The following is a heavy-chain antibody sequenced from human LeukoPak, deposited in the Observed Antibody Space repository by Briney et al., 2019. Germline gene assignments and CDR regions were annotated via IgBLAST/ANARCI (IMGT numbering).Heavy chain of an antibody. CDR2: INPNSGGT. D-gene: IGHD6-13*01. V-gene: IGHV1-2*02. CDR1: GYTFTHYY. CDR3: ERDREQQLVPSYYYFYYMDV. Sequence: GASVKVSFKSSGYTFTHYYFHWVRQAPGQGLEWMGWINPNSGGTNYAQKFQGRVTTTRDTSISTVYMELRSLRSDHTAVYYCERDREQQLVPSYYYFYYMDVWGKGTTVTVSS. J-gene: IGHJ6*03.